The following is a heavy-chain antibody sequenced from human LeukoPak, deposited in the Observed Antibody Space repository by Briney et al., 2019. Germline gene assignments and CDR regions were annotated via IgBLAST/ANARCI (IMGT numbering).Heavy chain of an antibody. Sequence: GGSLRLSCAASGFTFSGYGMHWVRQAPGKGLEWVAVISYDGHNEYYADSVKGRFTISRDNSKNTVYVQMNSLRAEDTAVYYCAKSVAIYFYYGLDVWGQGTTVAVSS. CDR1: GFTFSGYG. CDR3: AKSVAIYFYYGLDV. D-gene: IGHD3-3*01. V-gene: IGHV3-30*18. CDR2: ISYDGHNE. J-gene: IGHJ6*02.